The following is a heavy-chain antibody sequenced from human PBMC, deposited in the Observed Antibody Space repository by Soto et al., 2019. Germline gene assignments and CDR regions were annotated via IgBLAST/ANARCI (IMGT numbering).Heavy chain of an antibody. CDR3: ARDVEGSIDY. D-gene: IGHD2-21*01. J-gene: IGHJ4*02. CDR1: NGSVSFYY. CDR2: IYTGGST. V-gene: IGHV4-4*07. Sequence: TSETLSLTCTVSNGSVSFYYWSWIRQPAGKGLEWIGRIYTGGSTNYNPSLKSRVTMSMDTSKNQFSLKLSSVTAADTAVYYCARDVEGSIDYWGQGTLVTVSS.